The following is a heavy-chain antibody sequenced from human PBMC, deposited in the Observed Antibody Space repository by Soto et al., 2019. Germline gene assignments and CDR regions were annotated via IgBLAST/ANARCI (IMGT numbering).Heavy chain of an antibody. J-gene: IGHJ4*02. CDR1: GGSISSYY. Sequence: QVQLQESGPGLVKPSETLSLTCTVSGGSISSYYWSWIRQPPGKGLEWIGYIYYSGSTNYNPSLNSRVTISVNTSKNQFSMMLSSVTAVDTAVYYCSGLWGGYGDYWGQGTLVTVSS. D-gene: IGHD3-16*01. CDR2: IYYSGST. CDR3: SGLWGGYGDY. V-gene: IGHV4-59*08.